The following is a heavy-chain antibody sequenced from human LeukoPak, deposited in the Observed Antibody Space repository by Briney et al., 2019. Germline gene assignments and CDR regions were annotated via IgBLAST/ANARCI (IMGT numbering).Heavy chain of an antibody. J-gene: IGHJ4*02. CDR1: GGSISSSSYY. Sequence: SETLSLTCTVSGGSISSSSYYWGWIRQPPGKGLEWIGSIYYSGSTYYNPSLKSRVTISVDTSKNQFSLKLSSVTAADTAVYYCATSLLWFGELSGWGQGTLVTVSS. V-gene: IGHV4-39*01. D-gene: IGHD3-10*01. CDR3: ATSLLWFGELSG. CDR2: IYYSGST.